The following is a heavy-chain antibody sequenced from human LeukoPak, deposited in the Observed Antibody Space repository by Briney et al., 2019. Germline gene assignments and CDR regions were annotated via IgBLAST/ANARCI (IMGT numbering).Heavy chain of an antibody. Sequence: ASVKVSCKPSGGTFSSYASSWVRQAPGQGLEWMGGIIPIFGTANYAQKFQGRVTITRDTSINTAYMELSSLRSEDSAVYYCARGSTYSNYGASNYSYMDVWGKGTTVTVSS. D-gene: IGHD4-11*01. CDR3: ARGSTYSNYGASNYSYMDV. CDR1: GGTFSSYA. V-gene: IGHV1-69*05. CDR2: IIPIFGTA. J-gene: IGHJ6*03.